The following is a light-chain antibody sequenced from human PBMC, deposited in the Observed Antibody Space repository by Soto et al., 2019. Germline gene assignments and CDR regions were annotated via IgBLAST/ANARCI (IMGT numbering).Light chain of an antibody. CDR3: HQYGSSPAT. V-gene: IGKV3-15*01. CDR2: DAS. J-gene: IGKJ1*01. CDR1: QSISSN. Sequence: ETVMTQSPATLSVSPGESATLSCRASQSISSNLAWFQQKPGQAPRLLIYDASTMATGFPARFSGSGSGTEFTLTISSLQSEDFAVYYCHQYGSSPATFGQGTKVDI.